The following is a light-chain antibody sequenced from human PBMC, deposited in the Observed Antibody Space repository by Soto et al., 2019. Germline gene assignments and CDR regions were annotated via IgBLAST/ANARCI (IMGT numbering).Light chain of an antibody. CDR3: QQYKNWPL. V-gene: IGKV3D-15*01. CDR2: DAS. CDR1: QTVRNN. J-gene: IGKJ5*01. Sequence: EFVLTQSPGTLSLSPGERATLSCRASQTVRNNYLAWYQQKPGQAPRLLIYDASSRATGIPARFSGSGFGTEFTLTISSLQSEDFAVYYCQQYKNWPLFGQGTRLEIK.